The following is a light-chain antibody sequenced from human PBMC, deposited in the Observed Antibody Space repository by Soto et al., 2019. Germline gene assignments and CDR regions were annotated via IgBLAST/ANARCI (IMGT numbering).Light chain of an antibody. CDR2: GAS. J-gene: IGKJ1*01. CDR1: QSVNNY. Sequence: ILLTQSPATLSVSPGERATLSCRANQSVNNYLSWFQQTPGQPPRLLIYGASTRAAGIPARFSGSGSGTEFTLTISSLQSEDFAVYYCQQYNNWWTFGQGTKVDIK. V-gene: IGKV3-15*01. CDR3: QQYNNWWT.